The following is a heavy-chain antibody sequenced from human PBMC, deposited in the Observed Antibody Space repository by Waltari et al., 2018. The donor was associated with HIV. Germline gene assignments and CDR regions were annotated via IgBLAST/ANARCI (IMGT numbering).Heavy chain of an antibody. CDR3: ARLRDYGDYGHYDF. Sequence: HVQLQESGPGLVRPSGTLFLTCGVTGGSIMSSKWWSWVRQPPGKGLEWIGDIHHSGNVNYNLSLKSRVTFSVDRSKNHFSLNLTSVTTADTATYFCARLRDYGDYGHYDFWGRGTLVVVSP. J-gene: IGHJ4*02. V-gene: IGHV4-4*02. D-gene: IGHD4-17*01. CDR2: IHHSGNV. CDR1: GGSIMSSKW.